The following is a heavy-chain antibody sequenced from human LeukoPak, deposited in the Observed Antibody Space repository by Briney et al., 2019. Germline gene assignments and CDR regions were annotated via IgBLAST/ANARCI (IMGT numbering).Heavy chain of an antibody. V-gene: IGHV1-18*01. Sequence: GASVKVSCKASGYTFTSYGISWVRQAPGQGLEWMGWISAYNGNTNYARKLQGRVTMTTDTSTSTAYMELRSLRSDDTAVYYCARASGSIVARSAWFDSWGQGTLVTVSS. D-gene: IGHD6-6*01. CDR2: ISAYNGNT. CDR3: ARASGSIVARSAWFDS. CDR1: GYTFTSYG. J-gene: IGHJ5*01.